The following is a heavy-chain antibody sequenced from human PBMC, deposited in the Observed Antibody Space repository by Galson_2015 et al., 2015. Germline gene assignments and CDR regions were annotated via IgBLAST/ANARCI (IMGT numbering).Heavy chain of an antibody. CDR2: IIPMFHRT. V-gene: IGHV1-69*13. Sequence: SVKVSCKASGGTFGSYAVGWVRQAPGQGLEWMGGIIPMFHRTKYAQRFQGRVTITADESTSTVYMDLNSLRSEDTAVFYCARSMSPTIETTSVWYDSWGQGTLVTVSS. CDR1: GGTFGSYA. CDR3: ARSMSPTIETTSVWYDS. D-gene: IGHD4-11*01. J-gene: IGHJ5*01.